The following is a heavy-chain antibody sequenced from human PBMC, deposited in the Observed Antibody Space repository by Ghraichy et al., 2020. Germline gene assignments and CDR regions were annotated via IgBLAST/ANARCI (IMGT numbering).Heavy chain of an antibody. CDR1: GGSFSGYY. D-gene: IGHD3-10*01. V-gene: IGHV4-34*01. CDR3: AKVRPNYYYGSGLNWFDP. J-gene: IGHJ5*02. CDR2: INHSGST. Sequence: SETLSLTCAVYGGSFSGYYWSWIRQPPGKGLEWIGEINHSGSTTYNPSLKSRVTISVDTSKNQFSLKLSSVTAADTAVYYCAKVRPNYYYGSGLNWFDPWGQGTLVTVSS.